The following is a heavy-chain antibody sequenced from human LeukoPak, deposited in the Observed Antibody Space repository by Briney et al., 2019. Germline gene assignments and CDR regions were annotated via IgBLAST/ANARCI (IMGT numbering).Heavy chain of an antibody. D-gene: IGHD3-22*01. CDR2: MYYRGST. Sequence: PLETLSLTCTVSGGSISSSSYYWGWIRQPPGKGLEWTGSMYYRGSTYYNPSLKSRVTISVDTSKNQFSLKLSSVTAADTAVYYCARHDSSGQYNPFDYWGQGTLVTVSS. CDR3: ARHDSSGQYNPFDY. CDR1: GGSISSSSYY. J-gene: IGHJ4*02. V-gene: IGHV4-39*01.